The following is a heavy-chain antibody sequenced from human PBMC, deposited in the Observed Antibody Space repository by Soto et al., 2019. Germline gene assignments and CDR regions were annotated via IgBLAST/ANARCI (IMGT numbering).Heavy chain of an antibody. D-gene: IGHD3-9*01. J-gene: IGHJ4*02. CDR3: ARHSPDFDWLSQFDY. Sequence: SETLSLTCTVCGGSISSYYWSWLRQPPGKGLGWIGYIYYFGSTNYNPSLKSRVTISVDTFKSQLTLKLTSVTAADTAVYYCARHSPDFDWLSQFDYWGQGTLVTVSS. CDR2: IYYFGST. V-gene: IGHV4-59*08. CDR1: GGSISSYY.